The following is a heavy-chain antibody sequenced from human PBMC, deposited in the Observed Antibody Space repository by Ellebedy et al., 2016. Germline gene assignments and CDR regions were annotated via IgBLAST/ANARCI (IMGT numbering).Heavy chain of an antibody. CDR3: ARDRGEYDLGGNNWFDP. J-gene: IGHJ5*02. Sequence: GESLKISCAASGFTFSIYWMSWVRQAPGKGLECVANIKQDGSEKSYVDSVKGRFTISRDNAKNSLYLQMNSLRAEDTAVYYCARDRGEYDLGGNNWFDPWGQGTLVTVSS. V-gene: IGHV3-7*01. CDR1: GFTFSIYW. CDR2: IKQDGSEK. D-gene: IGHD3-3*01.